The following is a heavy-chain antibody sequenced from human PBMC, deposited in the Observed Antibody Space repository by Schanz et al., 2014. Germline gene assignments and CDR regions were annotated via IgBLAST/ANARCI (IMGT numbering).Heavy chain of an antibody. J-gene: IGHJ4*02. D-gene: IGHD1-26*01. CDR2: IGPDSGST. V-gene: IGHV1-2*06. CDR1: GRTFIVYH. Sequence: QVQLVQSGSELKKPGSSVKVSCKASGRTFIVYHVLHWVRQAPGQGLEWMGRIGPDSGSTTYAQKFQGRVTVTRDTSISTAYMELWRLGSEDTAMYYCASDGSGRYTGFDYWGQGTLVTVSS. CDR3: ASDGSGRYTGFDY.